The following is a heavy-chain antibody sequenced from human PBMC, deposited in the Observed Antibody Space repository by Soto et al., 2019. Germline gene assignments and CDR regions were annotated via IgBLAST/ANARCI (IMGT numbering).Heavy chain of an antibody. D-gene: IGHD6-13*01. J-gene: IGHJ4*02. CDR2: IRTHNGNA. Sequence: QVQLMQSGGEEKKPGTSVKVSCKAPGFTLRIYAIAWVRQATGQGLEWMGWIRTHNGNANYAQNFQDRITMTAGTTTNTAYLELRNLRTDDTSVYYLARLTGCSSTFPAYWGQGTLVSVSS. CDR3: ARLTGCSSTFPAY. CDR1: GFTLRIYA. V-gene: IGHV1-18*04.